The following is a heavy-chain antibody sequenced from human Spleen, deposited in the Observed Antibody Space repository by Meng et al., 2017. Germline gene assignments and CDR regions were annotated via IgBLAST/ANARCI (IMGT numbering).Heavy chain of an antibody. CDR3: AKDGSVVPAATVFDY. V-gene: IGHV1-8*01. Sequence: ASVKVSCKASGYTFTSYDINWVRQATGQGLEWMGWMNPNSGNTGYAQKFQGRVTMTRNTSISTAYMELSSLRSEDTAVYYCAKDGSVVPAATVFDYWGQGVLVTVSS. CDR2: MNPNSGNT. CDR1: GYTFTSYD. D-gene: IGHD2-2*01. J-gene: IGHJ4*02.